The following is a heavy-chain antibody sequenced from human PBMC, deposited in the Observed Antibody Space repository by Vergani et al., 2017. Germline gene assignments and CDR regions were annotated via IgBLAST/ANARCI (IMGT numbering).Heavy chain of an antibody. CDR3: AKSHSPYNXFDS. J-gene: IGHJ5*01. CDR2: IYYSGSI. V-gene: IGHV4-39*07. CDR1: GGSISSSSYY. Sequence: QLQLQESGPGLVKPSETLSLTCSVSGGSISSSSYYWGWIHQPPGKGLEWIANIYYSGSIYYHPSLKSRVTISVDTSKNQFFVKLSSVTAADTAVYYCAKSHSPYNXFDSWGQGTQVTVSS.